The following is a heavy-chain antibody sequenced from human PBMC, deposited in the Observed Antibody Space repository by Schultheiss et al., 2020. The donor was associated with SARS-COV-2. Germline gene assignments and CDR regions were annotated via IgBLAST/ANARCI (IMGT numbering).Heavy chain of an antibody. CDR3: AREGRQLLPDAYYYYGMDV. Sequence: GGSLRLSCVASGFTFGSYWMSWVRQAPGKGLEWVSSISSSSSYIYYADSVKGRFTISRDNAKNSLYLQMNSLRAEDTAVYYCAREGRQLLPDAYYYYGMDVWGQGTTVTVSS. CDR1: GFTFGSYW. D-gene: IGHD2-21*01. V-gene: IGHV3-21*01. J-gene: IGHJ6*02. CDR2: ISSSSSYI.